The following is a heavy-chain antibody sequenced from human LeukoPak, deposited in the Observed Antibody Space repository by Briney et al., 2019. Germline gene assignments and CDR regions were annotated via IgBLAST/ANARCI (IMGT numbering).Heavy chain of an antibody. Sequence: ASVKVSCKASGYTFTGYYMHWVRQAPGQGLEWMGWINPNSGGTNYAQKFQGWGTMTRDTSISTAYMELSRLRSDDTAVYYCARLWFGDGSDAFDIWGQGTMVTVSS. CDR1: GYTFTGYY. CDR2: INPNSGGT. D-gene: IGHD3-10*01. J-gene: IGHJ3*02. CDR3: ARLWFGDGSDAFDI. V-gene: IGHV1-2*04.